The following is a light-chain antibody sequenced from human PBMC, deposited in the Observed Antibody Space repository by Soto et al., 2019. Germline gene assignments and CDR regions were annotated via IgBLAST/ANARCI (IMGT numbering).Light chain of an antibody. CDR2: GAS. V-gene: IGKV3-20*01. J-gene: IGKJ4*01. CDR3: QQYGSSPPGT. Sequence: EIVLTQSPGTLSLSPGERATLSCRASQSVSSSYLAWYQQKPGQAPRLLIYGASSRATVIPDRFGGRGSGTAFTLTISRLEPDDFAVYYCQQYGSSPPGTFGGGTKVEIK. CDR1: QSVSSSY.